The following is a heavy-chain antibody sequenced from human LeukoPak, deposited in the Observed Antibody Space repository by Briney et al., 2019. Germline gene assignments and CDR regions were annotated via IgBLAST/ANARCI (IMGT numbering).Heavy chain of an antibody. CDR3: ARVASGALHYYYYMDV. Sequence: PRSSVKAPCKASGGTFINYAISWVRQAPGQGLEWMGGYIPICGTANYAQKFQGRVTTTTDESTSTAYMELSSLRSEDTAVYYCARVASGALHYYYYMDVWGKGTTVTGSS. CDR2: YIPICGTA. D-gene: IGHD2-15*01. J-gene: IGHJ6*03. V-gene: IGHV1-69*05. CDR1: GGTFINYA.